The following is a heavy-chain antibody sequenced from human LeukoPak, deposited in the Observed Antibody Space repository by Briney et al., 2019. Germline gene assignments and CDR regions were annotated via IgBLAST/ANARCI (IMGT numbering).Heavy chain of an antibody. D-gene: IGHD4-17*01. CDR1: GFTFSSYD. Sequence: GGSLRLSCAASGFTFSSYDMHWVRQATGKGLEWVSAIGTAGDTYYPGSVKGRFTISRENAKSSLYLQMNSLRAGDTAVYYCARERDYGDYRGAFDIWGQGTMVTVSS. V-gene: IGHV3-13*04. CDR3: ARERDYGDYRGAFDI. CDR2: IGTAGDT. J-gene: IGHJ3*02.